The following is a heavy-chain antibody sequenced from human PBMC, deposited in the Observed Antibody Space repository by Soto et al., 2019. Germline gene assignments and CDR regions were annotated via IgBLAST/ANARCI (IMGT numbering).Heavy chain of an antibody. CDR3: ARVPTGKYGVWNY. V-gene: IGHV3-74*01. D-gene: IGHD2-8*01. J-gene: IGHJ4*02. CDR1: GFTFSSYW. Sequence: EEQLVESGGVLDQPGGSLRLSCAASGFTFSSYWMHWVRQAPGKGLVWVSRINPGGSITAYADSVKGRFTISRDNAKNTLYLQMNTLRGDDTAVYYCARVPTGKYGVWNYWGQGTLVTVSS. CDR2: INPGGSIT.